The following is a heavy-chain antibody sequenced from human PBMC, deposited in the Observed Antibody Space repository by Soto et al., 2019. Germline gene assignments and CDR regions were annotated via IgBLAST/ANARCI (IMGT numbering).Heavy chain of an antibody. J-gene: IGHJ4*02. V-gene: IGHV4-31*03. Sequence: SETLSLTCPVSGGPFSSGGYYWSWIRQEPGKGLEWIGYIYQNGDPSYNPSLKSRVTISADTSKTQFSLKLSSVTAADTAVYYCARGDSTVSSVFDYWGQGMLVTVSS. CDR1: GGPFSSGGYY. CDR3: ARGDSTVSSVFDY. CDR2: IYQNGDP. D-gene: IGHD4-17*01.